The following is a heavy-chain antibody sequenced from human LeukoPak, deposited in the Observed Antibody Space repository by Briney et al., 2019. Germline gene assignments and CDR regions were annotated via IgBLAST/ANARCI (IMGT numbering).Heavy chain of an antibody. Sequence: PGGSLRLSCVVSGFTVSKARMNWVRLAPGKGLEWIGRIESASDGGTADYAAPVKGRFTISRDDSTNTVLLHMSGLKTEDTALYYCATVPGITAYGEVVDYWGQGTLVTISS. CDR2: IESASDGGTA. V-gene: IGHV3-15*04. D-gene: IGHD3-3*01. CDR3: ATVPGITAYGEVVDY. CDR1: GFTVSKAR. J-gene: IGHJ4*02.